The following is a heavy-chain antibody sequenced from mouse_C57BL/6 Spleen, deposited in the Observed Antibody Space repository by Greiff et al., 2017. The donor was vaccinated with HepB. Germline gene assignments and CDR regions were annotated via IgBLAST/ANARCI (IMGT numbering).Heavy chain of an antibody. CDR2: IYPGDGDT. D-gene: IGHD3-2*02. CDR3: ARSPLRLRSYFDY. J-gene: IGHJ2*01. V-gene: IGHV1-82*01. CDR1: GYAFSSSW. Sequence: QVQLQQSGPELVKPGASVKISCKASGYAFSSSWMNWVKQRPGKGLEWIGRIYPGDGDTNYNGKFKGKATLTADKSSSTAYMQLSSLTSEDSAVYVCARSPLRLRSYFDYWGQGTTLTVSS.